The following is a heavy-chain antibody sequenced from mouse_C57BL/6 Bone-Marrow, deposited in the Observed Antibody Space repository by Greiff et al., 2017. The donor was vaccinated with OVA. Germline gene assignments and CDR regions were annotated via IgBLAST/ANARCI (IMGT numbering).Heavy chain of an antibody. CDR3: ARRGGSPDYFDY. J-gene: IGHJ2*01. CDR2: INSDGGST. Sequence: EVKLMESGGGLVQPGESLKLSCESNEYEFPSHDMSWVRKTPEKRLELVAAINSDGGSTYYPDTMERRFIISRDNTKKTLYLQMSSLRSEDTALDYRARRGGSPDYFDYWGQGTTRTVSS. CDR1: EYEFPSHD. V-gene: IGHV5-2*01.